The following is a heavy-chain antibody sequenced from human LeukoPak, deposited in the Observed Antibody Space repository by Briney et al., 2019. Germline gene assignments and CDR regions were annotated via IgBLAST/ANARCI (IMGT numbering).Heavy chain of an antibody. D-gene: IGHD1-26*01. CDR1: GYTFTSYY. V-gene: IGHV1-2*02. J-gene: IGHJ5*02. Sequence: ASVKLSCKASGYTFTSYYMHWVRQAHGQGLEWMGWINPNSGGTNYAQKFQGRVTMTRDTSISTTYMELSRLRSDDTAVYYCARDTYDSGSDRWGQGTLVTVSS. CDR3: ARDTYDSGSDR. CDR2: INPNSGGT.